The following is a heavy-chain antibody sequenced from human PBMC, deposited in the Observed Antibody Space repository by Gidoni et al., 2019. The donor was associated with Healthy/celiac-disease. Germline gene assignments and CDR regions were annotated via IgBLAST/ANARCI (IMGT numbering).Heavy chain of an antibody. J-gene: IGHJ4*02. V-gene: IGHV4-31*03. D-gene: IGHD3-3*01. CDR1: GGSLSSGGYY. CDR2: IYYSWST. Sequence: QVQLKESGPGLVKPSQNLSLNCTVSGGSLSSGGYYWSWIRQHPGKGLEWSGYIYYSWSTYYHPSLKGRVTISVDTSKNRFSLKLSSVISADTAVYCCARGGSDFWCGYYFDYWGQGTLVTVSS. CDR3: ARGGSDFWCGYYFDY.